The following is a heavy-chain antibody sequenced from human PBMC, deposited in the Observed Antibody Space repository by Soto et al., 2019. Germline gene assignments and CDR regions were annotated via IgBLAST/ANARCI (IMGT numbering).Heavy chain of an antibody. Sequence: ASVKVSCKASGFTFTSSAVQWVRQARGQRLEWIGWIVVGSGNTNYAQKFQERVTITRDMSTSTAYMELSSLRSEDTAVYYCAADRYYYDSSGYSVFDYWGQGTLVTVSS. D-gene: IGHD3-22*01. CDR3: AADRYYYDSSGYSVFDY. J-gene: IGHJ4*02. CDR2: IVVGSGNT. V-gene: IGHV1-58*01. CDR1: GFTFTSSA.